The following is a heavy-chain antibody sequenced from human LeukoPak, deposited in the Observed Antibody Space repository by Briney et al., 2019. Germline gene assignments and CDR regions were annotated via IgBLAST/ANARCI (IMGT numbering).Heavy chain of an antibody. CDR2: IIPILGIA. J-gene: IGHJ4*02. Sequence: ASVKVSCKASGGTFSSYAISWVRQAPGQGLEWMGRIIPILGIANYAQKFQGRVTITADKSTSTAYMELSSLRSEDTAVYYCARSSRLRGYGVYWGQGTLVTVSS. V-gene: IGHV1-69*04. D-gene: IGHD5-18*01. CDR1: GGTFSSYA. CDR3: ARSSRLRGYGVY.